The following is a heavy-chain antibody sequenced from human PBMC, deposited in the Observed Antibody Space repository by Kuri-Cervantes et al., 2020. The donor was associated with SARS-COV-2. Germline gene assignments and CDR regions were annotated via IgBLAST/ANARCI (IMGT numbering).Heavy chain of an antibody. J-gene: IGHJ4*02. D-gene: IGHD1-20*01. CDR1: GFTFSSYA. CDR2: ISGSGGST. Sequence: GGSLRLSCAASGFTFSSYAMSWVRQAPGKGLEWVSAISGSGGSTYYADSVKGRFAVSRDNSKNTLYLQMNSLRAEDTAVYYCAKAGVLYNWNYWGQGTLVTVSS. V-gene: IGHV3-23*01. CDR3: AKAGVLYNWNY.